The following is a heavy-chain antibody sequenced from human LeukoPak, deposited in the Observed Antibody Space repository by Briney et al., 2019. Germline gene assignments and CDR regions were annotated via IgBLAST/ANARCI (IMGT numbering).Heavy chain of an antibody. CDR2: ISSSSSYI. CDR1: GFTFSSYS. Sequence: PGGSLRLSCAASGFTFSSYSMNWVRQAPGKGLEWVSSISSSSSYIYYADSVKGRFTISRDNAKNSLYLQMNSLRAEDTAVYYCARDGGVVVPAAMYAFDIWGQGTMVTVSS. J-gene: IGHJ3*02. D-gene: IGHD2-2*01. CDR3: ARDGGVVVPAAMYAFDI. V-gene: IGHV3-21*01.